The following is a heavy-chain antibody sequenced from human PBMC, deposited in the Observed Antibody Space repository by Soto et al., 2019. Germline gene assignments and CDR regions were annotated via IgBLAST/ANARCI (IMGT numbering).Heavy chain of an antibody. CDR2: ISSSSSYI. V-gene: IGHV3-21*01. CDR1: GFTFSTYS. D-gene: IGHD5-18*01. Sequence: EVLVVESGGGLVKPGGSLRLSCAASGFTFSTYSMNWVRQAPGKGLEWVSSISSSSSYIYYADSVKGRFTISRDNAKNSLYLQMNSLRAEDTAVYYCARAGGAAMVLRSRYYYGMDVWGQGTTVTVSS. J-gene: IGHJ6*02. CDR3: ARAGGAAMVLRSRYYYGMDV.